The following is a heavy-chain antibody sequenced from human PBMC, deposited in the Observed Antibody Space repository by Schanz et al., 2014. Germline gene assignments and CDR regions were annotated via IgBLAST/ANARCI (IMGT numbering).Heavy chain of an antibody. CDR2: VSRSTPDI. J-gene: IGHJ4*02. D-gene: IGHD1-1*01. V-gene: IGHV3-48*01. Sequence: VQLVESGGGVVQPGRSLRLSCAASGFMFSSYGMHWVRQAPGKGLEWVSYVSRSTPDIYYADSVKGRFTISRDNAKNSLYLEMNSLRAEDTALYYCARDRRNADLDYWGQGTLVTVSS. CDR3: ARDRRNADLDY. CDR1: GFMFSSYG.